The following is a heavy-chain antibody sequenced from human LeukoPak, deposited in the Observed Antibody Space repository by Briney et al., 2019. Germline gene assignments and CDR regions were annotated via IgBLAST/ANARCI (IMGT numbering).Heavy chain of an antibody. CDR3: ARDKERITMVRGDDAFDI. D-gene: IGHD3-10*01. Sequence: PGRSLRLSCAASGFTFSSYGMHWVRQAPGKGLEWVAVIWYDGGNKYYADSVKGRFTISRDNSKNTLYLQMNSLRAEDTAVYYCARDKERITMVRGDDAFDIWGQGTMVTVSS. V-gene: IGHV3-33*01. CDR1: GFTFSSYG. J-gene: IGHJ3*02. CDR2: IWYDGGNK.